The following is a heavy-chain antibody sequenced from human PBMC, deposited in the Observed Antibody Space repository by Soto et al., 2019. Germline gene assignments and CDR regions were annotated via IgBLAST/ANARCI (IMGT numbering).Heavy chain of an antibody. D-gene: IGHD3-3*01. CDR3: ATGNVDSMLES. CDR2: IYHGGGT. CDR1: GGSISSRDW. V-gene: IGHV4-4*01. Sequence: PETLSLTCSVSGGSISSRDWWTWVRQAPGKGLEWIGKIYHGGGTNFSPSLRGRVNISIDKSRKFFSLTLNSVTAADTAIYFCATGNVDSMLESWGRGTLVTVSS. J-gene: IGHJ4*02.